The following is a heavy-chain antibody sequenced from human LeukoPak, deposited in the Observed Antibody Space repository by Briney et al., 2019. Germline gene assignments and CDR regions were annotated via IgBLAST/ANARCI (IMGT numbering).Heavy chain of an antibody. CDR3: ARELRIVVVPANYYYYYMDV. Sequence: ASVKVSCKASGYTFTSYDINWVRQATGQGLEWMGWMNPNSGNTGYAQKFQGRVTITRNTSISTAYMELSSLRSEDTAVYYCARELRIVVVPANYYYYYMDVWGKGTTVTVSS. J-gene: IGHJ6*03. CDR1: GYTFTSYD. CDR2: MNPNSGNT. D-gene: IGHD2-2*01. V-gene: IGHV1-8*03.